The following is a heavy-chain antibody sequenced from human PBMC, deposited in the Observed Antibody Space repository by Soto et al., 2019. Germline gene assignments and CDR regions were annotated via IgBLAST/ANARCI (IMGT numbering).Heavy chain of an antibody. CDR3: ARERSVGYCITTTCPKPFYYYAMDV. Sequence: QVQLVQSGAEVKKPGSSLKVSCKASGGTFTNYAFSWERQAPGQGLEWMGGIIPVFGTPDYAQKFQGRVTITADESTRTASMELSSLRSDDTAVYYCARERSVGYCITTTCPKPFYYYAMDVWGHGTTVTVSS. J-gene: IGHJ6*02. CDR1: GGTFTNYA. CDR2: IIPVFGTP. D-gene: IGHD2-2*01. V-gene: IGHV1-69*12.